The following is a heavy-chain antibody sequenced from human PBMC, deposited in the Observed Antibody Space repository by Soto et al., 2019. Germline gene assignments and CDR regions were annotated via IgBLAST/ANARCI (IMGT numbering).Heavy chain of an antibody. CDR1: GGSISGYY. CDR3: ASLNFDILTGYYASDL. V-gene: IGHV4-59*08. Sequence: PSETLSLTCTASGGSISGYYWSWIRQSPEKGLEYIGYISYSGSTNYNPSLKSRVTTSLDTSKNQFSLKLSSVTAADTAIYYCASLNFDILTGYYASDLWGQGPMVTVSS. D-gene: IGHD3-9*01. CDR2: ISYSGST. J-gene: IGHJ3*01.